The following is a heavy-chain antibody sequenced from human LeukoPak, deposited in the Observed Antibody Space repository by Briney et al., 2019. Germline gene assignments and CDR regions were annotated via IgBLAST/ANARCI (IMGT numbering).Heavy chain of an antibody. CDR1: GFTFSSYS. CDR2: ISSRSTYI. CDR3: AKSTRAVMAMMDV. Sequence: SGGSLRLSCAASGFTFSSYSMNWVRQAPGKGLEWVSSISSRSTYIYHADSVKGRFTISRDNAKNSLFLQMNSLRAEDTAVYFCAKSTRAVMAMMDVWGKGTTVTVSS. V-gene: IGHV3-21*01. D-gene: IGHD3-16*01. J-gene: IGHJ6*04.